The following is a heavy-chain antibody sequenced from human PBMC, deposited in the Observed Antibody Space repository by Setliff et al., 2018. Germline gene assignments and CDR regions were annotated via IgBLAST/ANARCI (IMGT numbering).Heavy chain of an antibody. CDR2: INPNSGGT. V-gene: IGHV1-2*02. Sequence: ASVKVSCKASGYTFTGYYMHWVRQAPGQGLEWMGWINPNSGGTNYAQKFQGRVTMTRDTSISTAYMELSRLRSDDTAVYYRARDRGVGATSYYYYYGMDVWGQGTTVTVSS. CDR1: GYTFTGYY. D-gene: IGHD1-26*01. J-gene: IGHJ6*02. CDR3: ARDRGVGATSYYYYYGMDV.